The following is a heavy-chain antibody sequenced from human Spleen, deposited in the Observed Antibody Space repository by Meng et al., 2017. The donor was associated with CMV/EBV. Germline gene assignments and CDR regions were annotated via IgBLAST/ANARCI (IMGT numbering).Heavy chain of an antibody. J-gene: IGHJ6*02. CDR2: NSGSGGIT. CDR1: GFTFSSYA. V-gene: IGHV3-23*01. CDR3: ARPETSRITGTDYYYGMDV. D-gene: IGHD1-20*01. Sequence: GGSLRLSCAASGFTFSSYAMSWVRQAPGKGLEWVSHNSGSGGITHSADSVKGRFTISRDNSKNILYLQVNSLRVEDTAVYYCARPETSRITGTDYYYGMDVWGQGTTVTVSS.